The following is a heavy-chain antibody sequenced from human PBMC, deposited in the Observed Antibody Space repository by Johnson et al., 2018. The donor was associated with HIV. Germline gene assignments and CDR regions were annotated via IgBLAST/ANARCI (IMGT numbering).Heavy chain of an antibody. Sequence: VQLVESGGGLVQPGGSLRLSCEASGFTVGSNSMSWVRQAPGKGLEWVSVIQSGENTLSADSGKGRFTVSRDDSKNTLYLQMNSLRAEDTAVYYCAGGVTVAFDIWGPGTVVSVSS. CDR3: AGGVTVAFDI. D-gene: IGHD2-21*02. CDR1: GFTVGSNS. CDR2: IQSGENT. J-gene: IGHJ3*02. V-gene: IGHV3-66*01.